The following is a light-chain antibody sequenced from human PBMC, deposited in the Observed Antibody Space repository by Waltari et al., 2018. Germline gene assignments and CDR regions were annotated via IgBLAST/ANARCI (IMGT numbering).Light chain of an antibody. CDR3: MQSLRALWT. J-gene: IGKJ1*01. CDR1: QSLLHSNGYNY. V-gene: IGKV2-28*01. Sequence: PVTPGEPASISCRSSQSLLHSNGYNYLDWYLQKPGQSPQLLIYLGSNRASGVPDRFSGSGSGTDFTLKISRVEAEDVGVYYCMQSLRALWTFGQGTKVEIK. CDR2: LGS.